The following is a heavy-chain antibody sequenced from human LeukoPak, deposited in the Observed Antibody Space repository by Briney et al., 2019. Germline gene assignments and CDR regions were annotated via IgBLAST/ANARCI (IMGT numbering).Heavy chain of an antibody. CDR3: ARESTGDAHFDY. Sequence: SVKVSCKASGDTFSSYAITWVRQAPGQGLEWMGRIIPILGIANYAQKFQGRVTITADKSTSTAYMELSSLRSEDTAVYYCARESTGDAHFDYWGQRTLVTVSS. CDR2: IIPILGIA. CDR1: GDTFSSYA. J-gene: IGHJ4*02. D-gene: IGHD2-21*02. V-gene: IGHV1-69*04.